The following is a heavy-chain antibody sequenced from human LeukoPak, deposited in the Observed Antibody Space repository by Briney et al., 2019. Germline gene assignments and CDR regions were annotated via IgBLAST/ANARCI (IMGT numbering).Heavy chain of an antibody. J-gene: IGHJ4*02. CDR2: VYYSGST. CDR1: GGSISSGGYY. CDR3: ARGTPTYYYDSSGYYTFDY. D-gene: IGHD3-22*01. V-gene: IGHV4-31*03. Sequence: SETLSLTCTVSGGSISSGGYYWSWIRQHPGKGLEWIGYVYYSGSTYYNPSLKSRVTISVDTSKNQFSLKLSSVTAADTAVYYCARGTPTYYYDSSGYYTFDYWGQGTLVTVSS.